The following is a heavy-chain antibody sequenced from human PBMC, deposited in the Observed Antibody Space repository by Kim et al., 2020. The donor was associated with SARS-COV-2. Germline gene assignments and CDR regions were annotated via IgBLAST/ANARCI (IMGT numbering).Heavy chain of an antibody. V-gene: IGHV4-59*13. D-gene: IGHD6-13*01. CDR1: GGSISSYY. Sequence: SETLSLTCTVSGGSISSYYWSWIRQPPGKGLEWIGYIYYSGSTNYNPSLKSRVTISVYTSKNQFSLKLSSVTAADTAVEYCASQAYSSSWCFDYWGQGTLVTVSS. CDR3: ASQAYSSSWCFDY. J-gene: IGHJ4*02. CDR2: IYYSGST.